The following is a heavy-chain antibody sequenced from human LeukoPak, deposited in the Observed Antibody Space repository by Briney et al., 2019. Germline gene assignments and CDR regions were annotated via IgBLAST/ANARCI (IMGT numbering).Heavy chain of an antibody. V-gene: IGHV3-30*04. Sequence: SCKASGYTFTGYYMHWVRQAPGKGLEWVAVISYDGSNKYYADSVKGRFTISRDNSKNTLYLQMNSLRAEDTAVYYCARDLIQLWLRGFIGYWGQGTLVTVSS. CDR1: GYTFTGYY. J-gene: IGHJ4*02. D-gene: IGHD5-18*01. CDR2: ISYDGSNK. CDR3: ARDLIQLWLRGFIGY.